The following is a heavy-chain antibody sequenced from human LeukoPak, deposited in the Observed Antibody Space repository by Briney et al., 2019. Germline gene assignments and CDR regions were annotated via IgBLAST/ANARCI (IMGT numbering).Heavy chain of an antibody. D-gene: IGHD6-13*01. CDR3: ARQPSIAAAGHTYYYYYGMDV. J-gene: IGHJ6*02. Sequence: SETLSLTCTVSGGSISSYYWSWIRQPPGKGLEWIGYIYYSGSTNYNPSLKSRVTISADTSKNQFSLKLSSVTAADTAVYYCARQPSIAAAGHTYYYYYGMDVWGQGTTVTVSS. CDR2: IYYSGST. CDR1: GGSISSYY. V-gene: IGHV4-59*08.